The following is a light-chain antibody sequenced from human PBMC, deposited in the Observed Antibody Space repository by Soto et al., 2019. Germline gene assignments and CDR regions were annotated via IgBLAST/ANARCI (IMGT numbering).Light chain of an antibody. CDR1: QSVSSY. CDR3: QQRSKGPWT. Sequence: EIVLTQSPATLSLSPGERATLSCRASQSVSSYLAWYQQKPGQAPRLLIYDASNRATGIPARFSGSGAGSDFTLSISSLEPEEFAVYYCQQRSKGPWTFGQGTKVEIK. J-gene: IGKJ1*01. V-gene: IGKV3-11*01. CDR2: DAS.